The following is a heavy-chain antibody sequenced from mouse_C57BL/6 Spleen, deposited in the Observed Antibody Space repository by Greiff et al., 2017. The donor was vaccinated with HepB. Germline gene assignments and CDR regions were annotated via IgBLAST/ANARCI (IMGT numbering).Heavy chain of an antibody. CDR1: GFTFSSYA. V-gene: IGHV5-4*01. CDR3: AREKTVVRYFDV. CDR2: ISDGGSYT. Sequence: EVQRVESGGGLVKPGGSLKLSCAASGFTFSSYAMSWVRQTPEKRLEWVATISDGGSYTYYPDNVKGRFTISRDNAKNNLYLQMSHLKSEDTAMYYGAREKTVVRYFDVWGTGTTVTVSS. J-gene: IGHJ1*03. D-gene: IGHD1-1*01.